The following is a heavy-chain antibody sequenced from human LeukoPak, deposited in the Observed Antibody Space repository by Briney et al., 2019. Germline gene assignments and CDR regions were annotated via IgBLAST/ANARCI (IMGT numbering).Heavy chain of an antibody. J-gene: IGHJ4*02. D-gene: IGHD3-9*01. CDR2: IYYSGST. CDR1: GGSISSYY. CDR3: ARVVRYFDWFRPRYYFDY. V-gene: IGHV4-59*01. Sequence: PSETLSLTCTVSGGSISSYYWSWIRQPPGKGLEWIGYIYYSGSTNYNPSLKSRVTISVDTSKNQFSLKLSSVTAADTAVYYCARVVRYFDWFRPRYYFDYWGQGTLVTASS.